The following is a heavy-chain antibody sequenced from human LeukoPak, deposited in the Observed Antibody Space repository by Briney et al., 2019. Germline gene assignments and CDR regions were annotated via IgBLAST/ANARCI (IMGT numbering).Heavy chain of an antibody. V-gene: IGHV4-34*01. CDR1: GGPFSGYY. Sequence: SETLSLTCAVYGGPFSGYYWSWIRQPPGKGLEWIGEINHSGSTNYNPSLKSRVTISVDTSKNQFSLKLSSVTAADTAVYYCARGHWNYDYWGQGTLVTVSS. CDR3: ARGHWNYDY. CDR2: INHSGST. D-gene: IGHD1-7*01. J-gene: IGHJ4*02.